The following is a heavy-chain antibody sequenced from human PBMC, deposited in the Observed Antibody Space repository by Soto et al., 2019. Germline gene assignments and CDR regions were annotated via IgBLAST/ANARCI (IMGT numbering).Heavy chain of an antibody. CDR1: GYTFTSYA. J-gene: IGHJ4*02. D-gene: IGHD2-15*01. Sequence: ASVKVSCKASGYTFTSYAMHWVRQAPGQRLEWMGWINAGNGNTKYSQKFQGRVTITRDTSASTAYMELSSLRSEDTAVYYCARIDCSGGSCYSGSIDYWGQGTLVTVSS. V-gene: IGHV1-3*01. CDR2: INAGNGNT. CDR3: ARIDCSGGSCYSGSIDY.